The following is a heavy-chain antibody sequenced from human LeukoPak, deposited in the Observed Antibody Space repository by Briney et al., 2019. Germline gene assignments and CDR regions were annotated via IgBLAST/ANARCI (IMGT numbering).Heavy chain of an antibody. CDR1: GFTFSSYA. J-gene: IGHJ4*02. Sequence: GGSLRLSCAASGFTFSSYAMHWVRQAPGKGLEWVAVISYDGSNKYYADSVKGRFTISRDNSKNTLYLQMNSLRAEDTAVYYCATDVIAPGFDYWGQGTLVTVSS. D-gene: IGHD1-14*01. CDR2: ISYDGSNK. CDR3: ATDVIAPGFDY. V-gene: IGHV3-30-3*01.